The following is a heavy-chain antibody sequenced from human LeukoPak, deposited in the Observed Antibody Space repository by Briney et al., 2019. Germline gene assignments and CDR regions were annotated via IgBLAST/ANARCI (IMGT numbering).Heavy chain of an antibody. CDR1: GGTFSSYA. D-gene: IGHD3-22*01. CDR2: INPNSGGT. J-gene: IGHJ6*03. Sequence: GASVKVSCKASGGTFSSYAISWVRQAPGQGLEWMGWINPNSGGTNYAQKFQGRVTMTRDTSISTAYMELSRLRSDDTAVYYCARDYYDSSGYYYYYMDVWGKGTTVTISS. V-gene: IGHV1-2*02. CDR3: ARDYYDSSGYYYYYMDV.